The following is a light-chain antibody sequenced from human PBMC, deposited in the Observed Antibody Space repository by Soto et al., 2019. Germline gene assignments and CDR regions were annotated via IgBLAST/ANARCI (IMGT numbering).Light chain of an antibody. CDR2: WAS. V-gene: IGKV4-1*01. J-gene: IGKJ4*01. CDR1: QSVLYSSNNKNY. CDR3: QQYYSTPLT. Sequence: IVMTQSPVSLAVSLGERATINCKSSQSVLYSSNNKNYLTWYQQKPGQPPRLLIYWASTRESGVPDRFSGSGSGTDFTLTISTLQAEDVAVYYCQQYYSTPLTFGGGTKVDIK.